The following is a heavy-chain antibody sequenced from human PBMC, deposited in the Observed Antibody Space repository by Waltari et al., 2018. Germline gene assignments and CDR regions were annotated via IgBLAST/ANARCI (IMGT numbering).Heavy chain of an antibody. J-gene: IGHJ3*02. CDR1: GYTLTELS. V-gene: IGHV1-24*01. Sequence: QVQLVQSGAEVKKPGASVKVSCKVSGYTLTELSMHWVRQAPGKGLEWMGGFYPEDGETIYAQKFQGRVTMTEDTSTDTAYMELSSLRSEDTAVYYCATSIAAAKGTIAGDAFDIWGQGTMVTVSS. CDR3: ATSIAAAKGTIAGDAFDI. D-gene: IGHD6-13*01. CDR2: FYPEDGET.